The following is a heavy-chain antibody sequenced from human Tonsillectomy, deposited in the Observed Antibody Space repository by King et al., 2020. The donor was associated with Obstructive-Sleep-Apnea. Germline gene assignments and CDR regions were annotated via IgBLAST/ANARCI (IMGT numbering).Heavy chain of an antibody. Sequence: VQLVESGAEVKKPGESLRISCKGSGYSFTSYWISWVRQMPGKGLEWMGRIDPSDSYTNYSPSFQGHVTISADKSISTAYLQWSSLKASDTAMYYCARRARDYDFWSGYYTVDYWGQGTLVTVSS. D-gene: IGHD3-3*01. J-gene: IGHJ4*02. V-gene: IGHV5-10-1*03. CDR1: GYSFTSYW. CDR2: IDPSDSYT. CDR3: ARRARDYDFWSGYYTVDY.